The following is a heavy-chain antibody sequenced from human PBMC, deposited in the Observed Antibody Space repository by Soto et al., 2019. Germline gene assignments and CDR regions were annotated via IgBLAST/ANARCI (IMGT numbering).Heavy chain of an antibody. Sequence: QVQLVQSGAGVKKPGASVTVSCKASGYIFSSYAMHWVRQAPGQRLEWMGWVNPANGYTKYSQTFQGRVTITSDTSSSTAYKDLSRLRSEDTAVYYCARVITGTVRVDYWGQGTLVTVAS. V-gene: IGHV1-3*01. CDR3: ARVITGTVRVDY. CDR1: GYIFSSYA. J-gene: IGHJ4*02. CDR2: VNPANGYT. D-gene: IGHD3-22*01.